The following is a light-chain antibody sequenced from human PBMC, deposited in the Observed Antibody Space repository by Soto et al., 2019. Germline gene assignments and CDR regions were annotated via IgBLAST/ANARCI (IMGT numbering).Light chain of an antibody. Sequence: QSALTQPPSASGSPGQSVTISCTGTKNDVGFYDFVSWYQHHPGKAPRLIIYEVVQRPSGVPDRFSGSKSGNTASLTVSGLQAADEADYYCAAWDGSLRGRVFGGGTKVTVL. J-gene: IGLJ2*01. CDR3: AAWDGSLRGRV. V-gene: IGLV2-8*01. CDR2: EVV. CDR1: KNDVGFYDF.